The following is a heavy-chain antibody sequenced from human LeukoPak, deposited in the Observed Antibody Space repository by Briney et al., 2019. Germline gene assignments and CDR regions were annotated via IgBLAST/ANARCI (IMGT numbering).Heavy chain of an antibody. D-gene: IGHD5-24*01. J-gene: IGHJ4*02. Sequence: GGSLRLSCAASGFTFSSYSMNWVRQAPGKGLEWVSSISSGSSYIYKAGSVKGRFTISRDNAKNSLYLQMNSLRAEDTAVYYCARDRGDGYNNFDYWGQGTLVTVSS. CDR1: GFTFSSYS. CDR3: ARDRGDGYNNFDY. V-gene: IGHV3-21*01. CDR2: ISSGSSYI.